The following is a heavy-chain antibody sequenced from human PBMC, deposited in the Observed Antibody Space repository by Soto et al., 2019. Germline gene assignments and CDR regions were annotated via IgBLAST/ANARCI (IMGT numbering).Heavy chain of an antibody. CDR1: GGTFSSYA. CDR2: IIPIFGTA. V-gene: IGHV1-69*13. Sequence: SVKVSGNASGGTFSSYAISWVRQAPGQGLEWMGGIIPIFGTANYAQRFQGRVTITADESTSTAYMELSSLRSEDTAVYYCARFLTPLYYYGMDVWGQGTTVTVSS. CDR3: ARFLTPLYYYGMDV. D-gene: IGHD1-20*01. J-gene: IGHJ6*02.